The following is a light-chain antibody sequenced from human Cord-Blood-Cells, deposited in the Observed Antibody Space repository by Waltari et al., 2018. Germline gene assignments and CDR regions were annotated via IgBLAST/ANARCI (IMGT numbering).Light chain of an antibody. CDR3: QQRSNWPRT. Sequence: EIVLTQSPATLSLSPGERATISCRASQSVSSYLAWYQQQPGQAPRLLIYDASNSATGIPARFSGSGSGTDFTLTISSLEPEDFAVYYCQQRSNWPRTFGQGTKVEIK. CDR1: QSVSSY. J-gene: IGKJ1*01. CDR2: DAS. V-gene: IGKV3-11*01.